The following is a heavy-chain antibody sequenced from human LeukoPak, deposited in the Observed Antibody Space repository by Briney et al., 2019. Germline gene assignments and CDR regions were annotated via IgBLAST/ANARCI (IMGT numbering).Heavy chain of an antibody. D-gene: IGHD2-8*02. Sequence: SETLSLTCTVSGGSISSYYWSWIRQPPGKGLEWIGYIYYSGSTNYNPSLKSRATISVDTSKNQFSLKLSSVTAADTAVYYCARSLLASRRYYFDYWGQGTLVTVSS. CDR2: IYYSGST. J-gene: IGHJ4*02. CDR3: ARSLLASRRYYFDY. CDR1: GGSISSYY. V-gene: IGHV4-59*08.